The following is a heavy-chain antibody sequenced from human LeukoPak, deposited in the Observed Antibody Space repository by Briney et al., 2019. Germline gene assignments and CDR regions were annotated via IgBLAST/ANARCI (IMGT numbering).Heavy chain of an antibody. V-gene: IGHV3-21*01. CDR2: ITDSSTNM. D-gene: IGHD3-3*01. J-gene: IGHJ4*02. CDR1: GFTFSSHH. Sequence: PGGSLRLSCAASGFTFSSHHMHWVRQAPGKGLEWVAAITDSSTNMHYADSVRGRFTISRDDARNSLYLQMNSLRAEDTAMYYCARRSDYVDSWGQGTLVTVSS. CDR3: ARRSDYVDS.